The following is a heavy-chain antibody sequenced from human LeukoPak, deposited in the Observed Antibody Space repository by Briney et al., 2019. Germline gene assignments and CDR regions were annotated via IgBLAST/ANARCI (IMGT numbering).Heavy chain of an antibody. CDR1: GLTFSSFP. CDR3: AKGTGRGSYFDY. CDR2: ISGRGGGT. J-gene: IGHJ4*02. V-gene: IGHV3-23*01. Sequence: GGSLRLSCAASGLTFSSFPMSWVRQAPGKGLEWVSSISGRGGGTFYADSVKGRFTISRDNSKNTLYLQMNSLRAEDTAVYYCAKGTGRGSYFDYWGQGTLVTVSS. D-gene: IGHD1-26*01.